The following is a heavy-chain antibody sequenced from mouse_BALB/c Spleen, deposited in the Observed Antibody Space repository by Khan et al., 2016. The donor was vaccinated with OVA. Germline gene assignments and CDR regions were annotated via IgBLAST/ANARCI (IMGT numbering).Heavy chain of an antibody. D-gene: IGHD1-2*01. CDR1: GYSITSGYG. CDR2: ISYSGST. CDR3: ARTARIKY. Sequence: EVKLMESGPGLVKPSQSLSLTCTVTGYSITSGYGWNWIRQFPGNKLEWMGYISYSGSTNYNPSLKSRISITRDTSKNQFFLQLNSVTNEDTAKYYCARTARIKYWGQGTTLTVSS. V-gene: IGHV3-2*02. J-gene: IGHJ2*01.